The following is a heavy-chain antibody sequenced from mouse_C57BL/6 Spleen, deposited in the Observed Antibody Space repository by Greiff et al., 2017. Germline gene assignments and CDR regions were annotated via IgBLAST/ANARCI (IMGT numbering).Heavy chain of an antibody. D-gene: IGHD2-3*01. J-gene: IGHJ3*01. Sequence: VQLQQPGAELVKPGASVKLSCKASGYTFTSYWMHWVKQRPGQGLEWIGMIHPNSGSPNYTEKFKSKATLTVDKSSSTAYMQLSSLTSEDSAVYYCAIYDGYPFAYWGQGTLVTVSA. V-gene: IGHV1-64*01. CDR2: IHPNSGSP. CDR3: AIYDGYPFAY. CDR1: GYTFTSYW.